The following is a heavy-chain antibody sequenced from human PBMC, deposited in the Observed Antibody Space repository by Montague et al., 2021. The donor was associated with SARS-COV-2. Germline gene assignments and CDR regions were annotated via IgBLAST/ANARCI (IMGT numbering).Heavy chain of an antibody. V-gene: IGHV4-34*01. J-gene: IGHJ3*02. Sequence: SETLSLTCAVYGGSFSDYYWTWIRQSPGKGLEWICEINHRGSSNYNPSLKSRISMSVDRSKNQITLKLTSVTAADTATYYCARGQVNIFAGLIMLRAAGAIDMWGQGTKVTVSS. CDR2: INHRGSS. CDR3: ARGQVNIFAGLIMLRAAGAIDM. D-gene: IGHD3-3*02. CDR1: GGSFSDYY.